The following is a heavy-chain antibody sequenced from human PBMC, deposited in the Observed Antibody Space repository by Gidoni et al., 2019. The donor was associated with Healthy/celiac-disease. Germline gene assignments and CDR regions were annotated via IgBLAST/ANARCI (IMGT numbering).Heavy chain of an antibody. Sequence: GYYWSWIRQPPGKGLEWIGYIYYSGSTNYNPSLKSRVTISVDTSKNQFSLKLSSVTAADTAVYYCARAGDRGVLGIYYYYYGMDVWGQGTTVTVSS. J-gene: IGHJ6*02. CDR2: IYYSGST. CDR3: ARAGDRGVLGIYYYYYGMDV. CDR1: GYY. V-gene: IGHV4-61*08. D-gene: IGHD3-10*01.